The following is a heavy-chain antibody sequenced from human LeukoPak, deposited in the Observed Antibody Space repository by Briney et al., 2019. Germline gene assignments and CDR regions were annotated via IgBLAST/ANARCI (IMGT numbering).Heavy chain of an antibody. D-gene: IGHD5-18*01. J-gene: IGHJ6*02. V-gene: IGHV3-30*18. CDR1: GFTFSSSG. Sequence: SGGSLRLSCAASGFTFSSSGMHWVRQAPGKRLEWVAVISYDGSNKYYADSVKGRFAISRDNSKSTLSLQMNSLRAEDTAVYYCAKDGYVDTAMVLYYYYYGMDVWGQGTTVTVSS. CDR3: AKDGYVDTAMVLYYYYYGMDV. CDR2: ISYDGSNK.